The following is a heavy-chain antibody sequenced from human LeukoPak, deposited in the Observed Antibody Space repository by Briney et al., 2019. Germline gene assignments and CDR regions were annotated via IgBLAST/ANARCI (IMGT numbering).Heavy chain of an antibody. V-gene: IGHV3-48*01. D-gene: IGHD6-25*01. CDR2: ISSSSSTI. Sequence: GGSLRLSCAASGFTFSSYSMNWVRQAPGKGLEWVSYISSSSSTIYHADSVRGRFTISRDNAKNSLYLQMNSLRAEGTAVYYCARDQRLSGSFDYWGQGTLVTVSS. J-gene: IGHJ4*02. CDR3: ARDQRLSGSFDY. CDR1: GFTFSSYS.